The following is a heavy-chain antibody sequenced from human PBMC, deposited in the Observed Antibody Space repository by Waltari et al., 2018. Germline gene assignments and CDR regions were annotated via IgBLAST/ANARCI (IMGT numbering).Heavy chain of an antibody. D-gene: IGHD1-7*01. CDR2: IKPDGMEK. J-gene: IGHJ4*01. V-gene: IGHV3-7*01. CDR3: ARHINYARDY. Sequence: EVQLVESGGGLVQPGGSLRLSCAASGFSFRNAGLGGVRQAPGKGLEWVASIKPDGMEKTYVDSVKGRFTISRDNDENSLYLQMNSLRTEDTGVYYCARHINYARDYWGHGTLVTVSS. CDR1: GFSFRNAG.